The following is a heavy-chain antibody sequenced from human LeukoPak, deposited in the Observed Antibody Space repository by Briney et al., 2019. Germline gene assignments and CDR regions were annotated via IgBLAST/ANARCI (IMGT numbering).Heavy chain of an antibody. D-gene: IGHD3-10*01. CDR3: ATDFPPGRFGYLSRG. CDR2: FDPEDGET. J-gene: IGHJ4*02. V-gene: IGHV1-24*01. Sequence: ASVKVSCKVSGYTLTELSMHWVRQAPGKGLEWMGGFDPEDGETIYAQKFQDRVTMTEDTSTDTAYMELSSLKSEDTAVYFCATDFPPGRFGYLSRGWGQGTLVTVSS. CDR1: GYTLTELS.